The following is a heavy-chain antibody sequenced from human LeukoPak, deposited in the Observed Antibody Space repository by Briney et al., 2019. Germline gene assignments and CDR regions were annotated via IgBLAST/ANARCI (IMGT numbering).Heavy chain of an antibody. CDR2: IYYSGST. J-gene: IGHJ4*02. Sequence: SETLSLTCTVSGDSISSYYWSWIRQPPGKGLEWIGYIYYSGSTNYNPSLKSRVTISVDTSKNQFSLKLSSVTAADTAVYYCARSRSRTYSSGWELDCWGQGTLVTVSS. CDR3: ARSRSRTYSSGWELDC. CDR1: GDSISSYY. V-gene: IGHV4-59*01. D-gene: IGHD6-19*01.